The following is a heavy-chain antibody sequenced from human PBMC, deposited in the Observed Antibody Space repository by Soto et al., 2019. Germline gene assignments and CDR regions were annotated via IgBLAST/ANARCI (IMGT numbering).Heavy chain of an antibody. D-gene: IGHD6-19*01. CDR3: ARDGVAAGLYLDN. J-gene: IGHJ4*02. Sequence: GGSLRLSCAASGFVFRSYWMSWVRQAPGKGLEWVANINQDGSEKYYVDSVRGRFIISRDDAENSLYLQMNSLRAEDTALYYCARDGVAAGLYLDNWGQGTLVTVSS. CDR2: INQDGSEK. CDR1: GFVFRSYW. V-gene: IGHV3-7*01.